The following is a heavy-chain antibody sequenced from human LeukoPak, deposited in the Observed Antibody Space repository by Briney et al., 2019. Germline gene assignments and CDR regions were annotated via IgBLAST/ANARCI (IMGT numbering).Heavy chain of an antibody. D-gene: IGHD3-22*01. CDR1: GGSISSYY. CDR3: ARGPYDSSGYYYFDY. V-gene: IGHV4-4*07. CDR2: IYTSGST. J-gene: IGHJ4*02. Sequence: SETLSLTCTVSGGSISSYYWSWIRQPAGKGLEWIGRIYTSGSTNYNPSLKSRVTMSVDAFKNQFSLKLSSVTAADTAVYYCARGPYDSSGYYYFDYWGQGTLVTVSS.